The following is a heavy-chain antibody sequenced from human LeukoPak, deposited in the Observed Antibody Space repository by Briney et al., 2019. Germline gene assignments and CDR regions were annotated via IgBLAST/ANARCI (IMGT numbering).Heavy chain of an antibody. Sequence: PSETLSLTCTVSGGSISSSSYYWGWIRQPPGKGLEWIGSIYYSGSTYYNPSLRSRVTISVDTSKNQFSLKLSSVTAADTAVYYCARDFWSPEYYWGQGTLVTVSS. CDR2: IYYSGST. J-gene: IGHJ4*02. D-gene: IGHD3-3*01. CDR3: ARDFWSPEYY. CDR1: GGSISSSSYY. V-gene: IGHV4-39*07.